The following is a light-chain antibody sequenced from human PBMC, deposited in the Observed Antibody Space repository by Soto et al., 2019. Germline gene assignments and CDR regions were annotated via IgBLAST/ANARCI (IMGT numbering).Light chain of an antibody. J-gene: IGKJ5*01. CDR1: QNIFNY. V-gene: IGKV1-39*01. CDR2: GAS. CDR3: QQSHSTIT. Sequence: DIQMTQSPSSLSASLGDRVTITCRASQNIFNYLNWYQQKPGKAPKVLIYGASSLQRGVPSRFSGSGWGTEFTLIISDLQPEDFATYYCQQSHSTITFGQGTRLDMK.